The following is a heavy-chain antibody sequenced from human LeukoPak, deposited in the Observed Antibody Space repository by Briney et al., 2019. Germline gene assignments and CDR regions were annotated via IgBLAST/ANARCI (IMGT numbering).Heavy chain of an antibody. V-gene: IGHV7-4-1*02. CDR2: INTNTGNP. CDR1: GYTFTSYA. Sequence: ASVKVSCKASGYTFTSYAMNWVRQAPGQGLEWMGRINTNTGNPTYAQGFTGRFVFSLDTSVSTAYLQISSLKAEDTAVYYCAREEGTGTKLWVDYWGQGTLVTVSS. J-gene: IGHJ4*02. D-gene: IGHD1-7*01. CDR3: AREEGTGTKLWVDY.